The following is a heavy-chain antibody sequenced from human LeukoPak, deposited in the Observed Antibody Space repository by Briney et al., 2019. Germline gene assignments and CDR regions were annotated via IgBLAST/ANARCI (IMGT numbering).Heavy chain of an antibody. J-gene: IGHJ6*02. CDR2: INPSGGST. CDR3: ARDGPHCSSTSCGNGMDV. D-gene: IGHD2-2*01. Sequence: ASVKVSCKASGYTFTSYYMHWVRQAPGQGLEWMGIINPSGGSTSYAQKFQGRVTMTRDTSTSTVYMELSSLRSEDTAVYYCARDGPHCSSTSCGNGMDVWGQGTTVTVSS. V-gene: IGHV1-46*01. CDR1: GYTFTSYY.